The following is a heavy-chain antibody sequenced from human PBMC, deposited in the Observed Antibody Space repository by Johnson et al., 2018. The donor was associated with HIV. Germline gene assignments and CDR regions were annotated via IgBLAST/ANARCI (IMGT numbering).Heavy chain of an antibody. CDR2: INWNGGST. V-gene: IGHV3-20*04. CDR1: GFTFGDYV. D-gene: IGHD3-22*01. Sequence: EVQLVQSGGGVVRPGGSLRLSCAASGFTFGDYVMSWVRQAPGKGLEWVSGINWNGGSTGYSDSVKGRFTISRDNAKNSLYLQMNSLRAEDTAVYYCARAGLTYYYDSSGYYWGAFDIWGQGTMVTVSS. CDR3: ARAGLTYYYDSSGYYWGAFDI. J-gene: IGHJ3*02.